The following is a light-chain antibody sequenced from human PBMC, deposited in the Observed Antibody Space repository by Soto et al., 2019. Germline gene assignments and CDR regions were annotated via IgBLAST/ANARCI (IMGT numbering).Light chain of an antibody. V-gene: IGKV1-5*01. CDR1: QSVSSY. CDR3: QQYNSYPWT. CDR2: DAS. J-gene: IGKJ1*01. Sequence: TQSPSTLSSSPGERATISCRASQSVSSYLAWYQQKPGQAPRLLIYDASSLASGVPSRFSGSGSGTEFTLTISSLQSDDGATYYCQQYNSYPWTFGQGTKVDIK.